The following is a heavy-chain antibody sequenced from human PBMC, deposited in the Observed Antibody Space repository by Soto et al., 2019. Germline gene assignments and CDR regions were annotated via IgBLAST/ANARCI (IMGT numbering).Heavy chain of an antibody. Sequence: EVQLVESGGGLVQPGGSLRLSCAASGFTFSSYSMNWVRQAPGKGLEWVSYISSSSSTIYYADSVKGRFTISRDNAKNSLYLQINSLRDEDTAVYYCARDWWGGRGYSGYDSYYYYYGMDVWGQGTTVTVSS. V-gene: IGHV3-48*02. J-gene: IGHJ6*02. CDR1: GFTFSSYS. CDR2: ISSSSSTI. CDR3: ARDWWGGRGYSGYDSYYYYYGMDV. D-gene: IGHD5-12*01.